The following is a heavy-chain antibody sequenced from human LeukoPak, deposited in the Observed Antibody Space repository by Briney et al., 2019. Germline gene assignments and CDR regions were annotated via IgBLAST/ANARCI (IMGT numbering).Heavy chain of an antibody. D-gene: IGHD2-15*01. V-gene: IGHV3-23*01. CDR3: AKRYCSGGSCYHSFDY. CDR1: GFTFSSYA. CDR2: ISGNGDIT. J-gene: IGHJ4*02. Sequence: GGSLRLSCAASGFTFSSYAMSWVRQAPEKGLEWVSAISGNGDITYYADTVKGWFSGSRDNSKNTLYLQMNSLRAEDTAVYYCAKRYCSGGSCYHSFDYWGQGTLVTVSS.